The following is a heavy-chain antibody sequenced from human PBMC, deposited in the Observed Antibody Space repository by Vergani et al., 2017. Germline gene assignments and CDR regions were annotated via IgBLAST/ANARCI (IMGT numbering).Heavy chain of an antibody. CDR2: VEDSGYF. CDR1: GGSLSGYH. CDR3: ARSIVSRNPPDYFDN. J-gene: IGHJ4*02. V-gene: IGHV4-59*01. D-gene: IGHD1-14*01. Sequence: QVQLQESGPGLVRPSETLYLTCTVSGGSLSGYHWKWIRQTPGEGLEWIGYVEDSGYFNYNPSLKTRVSMSSDTSNNQFSLMLSSVTVADTAVYYCARSIVSRNPPDYFDNWGQGTLVTVSS.